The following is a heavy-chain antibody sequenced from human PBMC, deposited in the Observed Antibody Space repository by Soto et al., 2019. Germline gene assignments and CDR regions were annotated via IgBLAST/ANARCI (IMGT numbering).Heavy chain of an antibody. J-gene: IGHJ4*02. CDR2: INHSGST. Sequence: ETLSLTCAVYSGSFSGSWWTWLRQPPGKGLEWIGEINHSGSTNYNPSLKSRVTISLDTSKSQFSLRLSSVTAADTAVYYCARDPLGGSYYFDYWGQGALVTVSS. V-gene: IGHV4-34*01. CDR3: ARDPLGGSYYFDY. D-gene: IGHD1-26*01. CDR1: SGSFSGSW.